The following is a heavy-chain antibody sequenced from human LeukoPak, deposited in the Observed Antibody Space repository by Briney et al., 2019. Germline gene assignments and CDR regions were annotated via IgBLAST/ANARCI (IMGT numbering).Heavy chain of an antibody. J-gene: IGHJ4*02. Sequence: QPGGSLRLSCAASGFTFTTYGMIWVRQAPEKGLEWVLGISGSGSNTYYADSAKGRFTSSRDYSKRTVYLQMNSLRAEDTAVYYCAKDRGSSGYYYGYFDYWGQGTLVTVSS. CDR3: AKDRGSSGYYYGYFDY. V-gene: IGHV3-23*01. CDR1: GFTFTTYG. D-gene: IGHD3-22*01. CDR2: ISGSGSNT.